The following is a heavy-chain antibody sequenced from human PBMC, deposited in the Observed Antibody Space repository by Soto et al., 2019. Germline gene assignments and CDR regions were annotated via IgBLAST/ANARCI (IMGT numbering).Heavy chain of an antibody. V-gene: IGHV4-31*03. J-gene: IGHJ3*01. CDR2: IQNGADT. CDR3: AREPLL. Sequence: QVQLQESGPGLLNPSQTLSLTCTVSGASVTFGVYFLTWIRHRPGEVLEWIGNIQNGADTSYNPSIKSRVTISLDTYKNQFSLKLDSVTAADTAVYYCAREPLLWGQGTLVTVSS. CDR1: GASVTFGVYF.